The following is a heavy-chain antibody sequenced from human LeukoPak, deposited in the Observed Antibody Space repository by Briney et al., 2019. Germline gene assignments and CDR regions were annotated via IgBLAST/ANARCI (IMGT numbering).Heavy chain of an antibody. D-gene: IGHD2-15*01. CDR1: GFTFDDYA. J-gene: IGHJ6*02. Sequence: PGGSLRLSCAASGFTFDDYAMHWVRQAPGKGLEWVSGISWNSGSIGYADSVKGRFTISRDNAKNSLYLQMNSLRAEDTALYYCAKDKGYCSGGSCPPSNYYYGMDVWGQGTTVTVSS. CDR3: AKDKGYCSGGSCPPSNYYYGMDV. CDR2: ISWNSGSI. V-gene: IGHV3-9*01.